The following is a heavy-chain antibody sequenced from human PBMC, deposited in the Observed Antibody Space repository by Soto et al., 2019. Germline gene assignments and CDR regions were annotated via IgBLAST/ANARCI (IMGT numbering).Heavy chain of an antibody. CDR2: ISSSSTI. V-gene: IGHV3-48*02. CDR3: ARGGGGSCYSCYYYYGMDV. J-gene: IGHJ6*02. D-gene: IGHD2-15*01. CDR1: GFTFSSYS. Sequence: PGGSLTLSCAASGFTFSSYSMNWVRQAPGKGLEWVSYISSSSTIYYADSVKGRFTISRDNAMNSLYLQMNSLRDEDTAVYYCARGGGGSCYSCYYYYGMDVWGQGTTVTVSS.